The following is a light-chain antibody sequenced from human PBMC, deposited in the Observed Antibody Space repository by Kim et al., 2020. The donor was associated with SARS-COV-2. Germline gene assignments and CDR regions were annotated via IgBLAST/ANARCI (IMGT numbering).Light chain of an antibody. Sequence: AVGQTVRIKCQGDSLRSYYASWYQQKPGQAPVLVIYGKINRPSGIPDRFSGSSSGNTASLTITGAQAEDEADYYCNSRDSSGNHLVFGGGTQLTVL. CDR3: NSRDSSGNHLV. CDR1: SLRSYY. V-gene: IGLV3-19*01. CDR2: GKI. J-gene: IGLJ2*01.